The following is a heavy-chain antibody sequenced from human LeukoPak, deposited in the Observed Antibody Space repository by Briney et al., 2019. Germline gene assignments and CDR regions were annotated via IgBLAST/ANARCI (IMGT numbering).Heavy chain of an antibody. J-gene: IGHJ4*02. D-gene: IGHD3-10*01. CDR1: GFTFSSYW. V-gene: IGHV3-7*01. CDR2: IKQDGSEK. Sequence: GGSLRLSCAASGFTFSSYWVSWVRQAPGKGLEWVANIKQDGSEKYYVDSVKGRFTISRDNAKNSLYLQMNSLRAEDTAVYYCARDSGLVGSGSYGDYFDYWGQGTLVTVSS. CDR3: ARDSGLVGSGSYGDYFDY.